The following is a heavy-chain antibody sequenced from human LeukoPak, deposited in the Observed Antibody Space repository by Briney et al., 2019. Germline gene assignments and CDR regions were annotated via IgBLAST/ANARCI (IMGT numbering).Heavy chain of an antibody. J-gene: IGHJ3*02. CDR1: GFTFSDYY. V-gene: IGHV3-11*04. D-gene: IGHD3-10*01. Sequence: KTGGSLRLSCAASGFTFSDYYMSWIRQAPGKGLEWVSYTSSSGSTIYYAESVKGRFTISRDNAKNSLYLQMNSLRAEDTAVYYCARDPSPPYGEGNAFDIWGQGTMVTVSS. CDR2: TSSSGSTI. CDR3: ARDPSPPYGEGNAFDI.